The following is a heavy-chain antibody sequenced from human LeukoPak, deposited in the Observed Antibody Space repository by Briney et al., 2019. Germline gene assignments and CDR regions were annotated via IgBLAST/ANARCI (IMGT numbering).Heavy chain of an antibody. V-gene: IGHV4-59*11. CDR2: IYYTGST. CDR3: ARSDGAGATDY. J-gene: IGHJ4*02. D-gene: IGHD1-26*01. CDR1: GGSISSHY. Sequence: PSETLSLTCSVSGGSISSHYWSWMRQPPGKGLEWIGYIYYTGSTDYNPSLKSRVTMSVDTSKNQLSLKLSSVTAADAAVYYCARSDGAGATDYWGQGTLVTVSS.